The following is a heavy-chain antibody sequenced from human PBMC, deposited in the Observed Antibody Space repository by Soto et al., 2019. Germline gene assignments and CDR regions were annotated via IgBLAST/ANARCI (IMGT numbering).Heavy chain of an antibody. D-gene: IGHD3-22*01. J-gene: IGHJ4*01. V-gene: IGHV1-69*13. CDR1: GVTFRSYA. CDR2: LIPSFGTA. Sequence: SSVKGSRKASGVTFRSYAISGVRQAPLQGLECMGGLIPSFGTANYEQEFQGRVTITADESTSTEYMELSSLRYEDAAVYYCARHHDYEGSSGYYYFDYWGQ. CDR3: ARHHDYEGSSGYYYFDY.